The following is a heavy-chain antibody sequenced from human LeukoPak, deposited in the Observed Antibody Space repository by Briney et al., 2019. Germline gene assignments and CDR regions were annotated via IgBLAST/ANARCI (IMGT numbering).Heavy chain of an antibody. Sequence: GGSLTLSCAASGLTFSIFWMRWVRQAPGKGLEWVANIKQDGSAKYYVDSVKGRFTISRDNARNSLYLEMNNLRAEGTGIYYCATSYDSSGNNWGQGTLVSVSS. V-gene: IGHV3-7*01. CDR1: GLTFSIFW. CDR3: ATSYDSSGNN. J-gene: IGHJ4*02. CDR2: IKQDGSAK. D-gene: IGHD3-22*01.